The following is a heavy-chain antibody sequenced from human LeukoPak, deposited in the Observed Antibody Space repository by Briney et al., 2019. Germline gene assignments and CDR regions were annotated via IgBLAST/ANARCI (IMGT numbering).Heavy chain of an antibody. Sequence: ASVKVSCKASGGTFSSYAISWVRQAPGQGLEWMGRIIPIFGTANYAQKFQGSVTITTDESTSTAYMELSSLRSEDTAVYYCARSGVISSFYYYMDVWGKGTTVTVSS. CDR2: IIPIFGTA. CDR3: ARSGVISSFYYYMDV. J-gene: IGHJ6*03. D-gene: IGHD2-8*01. V-gene: IGHV1-69*05. CDR1: GGTFSSYA.